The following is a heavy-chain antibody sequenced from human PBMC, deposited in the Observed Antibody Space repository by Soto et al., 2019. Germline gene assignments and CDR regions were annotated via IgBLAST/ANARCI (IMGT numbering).Heavy chain of an antibody. V-gene: IGHV3-48*02. Sequence: GGSLRLSCAASGFTFSSYSMNWVRQAPGKGLEWVSYISSSSNTIYYADSVKGRFTISRDNAKNSLYLQMNSLRDDDTAVYYCASRSHFDLWGRGTLVTVSS. CDR1: GFTFSSYS. CDR2: ISSSSNTI. CDR3: ASRSHFDL. J-gene: IGHJ2*01.